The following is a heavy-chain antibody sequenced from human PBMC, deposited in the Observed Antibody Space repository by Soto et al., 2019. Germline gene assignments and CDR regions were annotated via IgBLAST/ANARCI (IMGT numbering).Heavy chain of an antibody. V-gene: IGHV1-3*01. CDR2: INAGNGNT. D-gene: IGHD3-10*01. Sequence: GASVKVSCKASGYTFTSYAMRWVRQAPGQRLEWMGWINAGNGNTKYSQKFQGRVTITRDTSASTAYMELSSLRSEDTAVYYCARSKDYYGSGHPGYYFDYWGQGTLVTVSS. J-gene: IGHJ4*02. CDR3: ARSKDYYGSGHPGYYFDY. CDR1: GYTFTSYA.